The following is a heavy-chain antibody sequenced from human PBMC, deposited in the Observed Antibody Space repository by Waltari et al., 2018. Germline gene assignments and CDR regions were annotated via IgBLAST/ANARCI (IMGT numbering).Heavy chain of an antibody. CDR1: GFTVCNYW. J-gene: IGHJ3*02. CDR2: IKTDGGEE. D-gene: IGHD3-22*01. CDR3: ARDQWFGFDI. Sequence: EVRLVESGGGLVQPGGSLRLSGAACGFTVCNYWMSWVRQAPGKGLEWMANIKTDGGEEYYVDSVRGRFTISRDNAKNLLFLQMNSLRPEDTAVYYCARDQWFGFDIWGQGTMVTVSS. V-gene: IGHV3-7*01.